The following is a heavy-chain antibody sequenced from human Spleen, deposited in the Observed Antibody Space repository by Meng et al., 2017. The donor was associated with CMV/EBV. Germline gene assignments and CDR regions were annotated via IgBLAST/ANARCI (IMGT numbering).Heavy chain of an antibody. CDR1: GVPFSSYA. D-gene: IGHD1-26*01. CDR3: ARVVTGRYFIDF. Sequence: SCTLPGVPFSSYAITWVRQAPGPGLEWMGGIIPIFGTANYAQRFQGRVSITTDESTSTAYMELSSLKSEDTAVYYCARVVTGRYFIDFWGQGTLVTVSS. V-gene: IGHV1-69*05. J-gene: IGHJ4*02. CDR2: IIPIFGTA.